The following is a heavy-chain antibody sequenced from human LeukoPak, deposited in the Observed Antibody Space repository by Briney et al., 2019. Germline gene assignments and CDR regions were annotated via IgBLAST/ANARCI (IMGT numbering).Heavy chain of an antibody. J-gene: IGHJ3*02. Sequence: GGSLRLSCAASGFTFDDYGMSWVRQAPGKGLEWVSGINWNGGSTGYADSVKGRFTISRDNAKNSLYLQMNSLRAEDTALYYCARDVAVAGTRGAFDIWGQGTMVTVSS. V-gene: IGHV3-20*04. D-gene: IGHD6-19*01. CDR3: ARDVAVAGTRGAFDI. CDR2: INWNGGST. CDR1: GFTFDDYG.